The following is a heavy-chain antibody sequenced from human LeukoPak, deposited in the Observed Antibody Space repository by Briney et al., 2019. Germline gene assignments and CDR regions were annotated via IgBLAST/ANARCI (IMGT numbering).Heavy chain of an antibody. Sequence: GGSLRLSCAASGFTFSSYEMNGVRQAPGKGLGWVSYISSSGSTISYADSVKGRFTISRDNAKNSLYLQMNGLRAEATAVYSWARAPEGVGSSGPYYFAYWGKGTWVTVAS. J-gene: IGHJ4*02. V-gene: IGHV3-48*03. CDR1: GFTFSSYE. CDR3: ARAPEGVGSSGPYYFAY. CDR2: ISSSGSTI. D-gene: IGHD6-13*01.